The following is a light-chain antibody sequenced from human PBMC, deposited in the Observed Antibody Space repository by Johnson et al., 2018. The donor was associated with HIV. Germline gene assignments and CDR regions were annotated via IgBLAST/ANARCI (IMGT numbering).Light chain of an antibody. CDR1: TYNIGNNY. V-gene: IGLV1-51*02. CDR3: GAWDSSLTTYV. J-gene: IGLJ1*01. Sequence: QSVLTQPPSVSAAPGQKVTISCSGSTYNIGNNYVSWYQQLPGTAPTLLIYEKNKRPSGIPDRFSGSKSGTSATLGITGLQTGDEADYYCGAWDSSLTTYVFGTGTKVTVL. CDR2: EKN.